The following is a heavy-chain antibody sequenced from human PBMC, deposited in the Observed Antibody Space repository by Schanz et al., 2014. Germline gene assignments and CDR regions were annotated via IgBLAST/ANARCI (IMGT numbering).Heavy chain of an antibody. CDR3: AGATYSSSWYGGSEYFQH. J-gene: IGHJ1*01. CDR1: RYPFTAYY. D-gene: IGHD6-13*01. V-gene: IGHV1-18*04. Sequence: QVHLVQSGSEVKKPGASVKVSCKASRYPFTAYYMHWVRQAPGQGPEWMGWISDYNADTKYAQKVQGRVTMTTDTSTSTAYMELRSLRSDDTAVYYCAGATYSSSWYGGSEYFQHWGQGTLVTVSS. CDR2: ISDYNADT.